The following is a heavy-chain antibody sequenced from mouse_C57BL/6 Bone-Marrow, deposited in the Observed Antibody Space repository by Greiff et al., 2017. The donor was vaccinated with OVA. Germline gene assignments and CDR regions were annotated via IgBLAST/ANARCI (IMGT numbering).Heavy chain of an antibody. J-gene: IGHJ2*01. V-gene: IGHV1-76*01. Sequence: VQLQQSGAELVRPGASVKLSCKASGYTFTDYYINWVKQRPGQGLEWIARIYPGSGNTYYNEQFKGQATLTAAKSSSTADMQLSSLTSEDSAVDFCARTYDGDDDYFDYWGQGTTLTVSS. CDR1: GYTFTDYY. CDR2: IYPGSGNT. D-gene: IGHD2-9*01. CDR3: ARTYDGDDDYFDY.